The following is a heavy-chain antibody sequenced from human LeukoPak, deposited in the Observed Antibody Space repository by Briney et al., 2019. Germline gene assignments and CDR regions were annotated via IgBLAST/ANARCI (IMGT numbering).Heavy chain of an antibody. CDR2: ISQSGST. Sequence: SETLSLTCTVSGYSISSGYDWGWIRQAPGKRLEWLGSISQSGSTYDNPSLKSRVTISVDTSKKQFSLKLSSVTAADTAVYYCARHVGFITMVRGVINNNWFDPWGQGTLVTVSS. J-gene: IGHJ5*02. D-gene: IGHD3-10*01. CDR3: ARHVGFITMVRGVINNNWFDP. V-gene: IGHV4-38-2*02. CDR1: GYSISSGYD.